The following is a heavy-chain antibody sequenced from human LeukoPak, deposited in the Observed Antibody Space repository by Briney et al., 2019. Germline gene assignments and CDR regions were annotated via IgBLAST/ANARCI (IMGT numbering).Heavy chain of an antibody. CDR1: GFTFSNAW. J-gene: IGHJ4*02. V-gene: IGHV3-15*07. CDR3: STGGYFFDC. Sequence: GGSLRLSCAGSGFTFSNAWMNWVRQAPGKGLEWVGRIKSYVNGGTIDYAAPVKGRFTISRDDPRNTVYLQMNSLKTEDTAVYYCSTGGYFFDCWGQGILVTVSS. D-gene: IGHD3-22*01. CDR2: IKSYVNGGTI.